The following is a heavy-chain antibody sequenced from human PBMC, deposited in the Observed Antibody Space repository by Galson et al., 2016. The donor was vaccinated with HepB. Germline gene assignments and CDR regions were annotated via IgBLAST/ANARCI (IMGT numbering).Heavy chain of an antibody. CDR3: ARAYNWEDEDSGLDV. V-gene: IGHV5-10-1*01. Sequence: QSGAEVKKPGESLRLSCKASGYSFTSYWIHWVRQMPGKGLEWMGAIDPTDSNTNYSPSFQGHVTLSADKSVNTAYLQWSNLKASDTATYYCARAYNWEDEDSGLDVWRQGTSVTVSS. D-gene: IGHD1-1*01. CDR2: IDPTDSNT. CDR1: GYSFTSYW. J-gene: IGHJ6*02.